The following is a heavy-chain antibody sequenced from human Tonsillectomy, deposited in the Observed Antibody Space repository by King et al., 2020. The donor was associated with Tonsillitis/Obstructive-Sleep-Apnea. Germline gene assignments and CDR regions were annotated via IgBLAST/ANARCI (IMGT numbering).Heavy chain of an antibody. CDR2: INPNSGDT. V-gene: IGHV1-2*02. J-gene: IGHJ4*02. CDR3: ARDLRGYSYGADSYFFDY. Sequence: QLVQSGAEVKKTGASVKVSCKASGYTFTGYYMHWVRQAPGQGHEWMGWINPNSGDTNYAQKFQDRVTMTRDTTISTAYMEVSRLRSDDTAVYYCARDLRGYSYGADSYFFDYWGQGTLVTVSS. D-gene: IGHD5-18*01. CDR1: GYTFTGYY.